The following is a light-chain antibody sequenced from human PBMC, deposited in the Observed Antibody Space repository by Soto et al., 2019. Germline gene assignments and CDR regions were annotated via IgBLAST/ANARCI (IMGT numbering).Light chain of an antibody. J-gene: IGLJ1*01. CDR2: DVR. Sequence: SALTQPASVSGSPGQSITISCTGTSSDIGDNNYVSWYQQHPGKAPKLMIYDVRHRPSGVSIRFSGSKSGNTASLTISDLQAEDEADYYCSSYRISSTYVFGTGTKVTVL. V-gene: IGLV2-14*01. CDR1: SSDIGDNNY. CDR3: SSYRISSTYV.